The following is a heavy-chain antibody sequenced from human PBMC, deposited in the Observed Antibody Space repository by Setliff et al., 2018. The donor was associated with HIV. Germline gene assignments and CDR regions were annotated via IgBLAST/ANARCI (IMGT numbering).Heavy chain of an antibody. CDR3: ARDPTTGVDY. Sequence: ASETLSLTCTVSGGSIGSGDYYWSWIRQHPGKGLEWIGYIFPSGSTYYNPSLKSRATMSLDTSKNQFSLKLNSVTAADTAMYYCARDPTTGVDYWGQGTLVTVSS. CDR2: IFPSGST. CDR1: GGSIGSGDYY. V-gene: IGHV4-31*03. D-gene: IGHD4-4*01. J-gene: IGHJ4*02.